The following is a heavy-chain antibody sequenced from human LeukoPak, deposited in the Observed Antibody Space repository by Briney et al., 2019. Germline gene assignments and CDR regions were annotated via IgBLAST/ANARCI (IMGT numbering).Heavy chain of an antibody. CDR3: ARVPVGSGSYYNRWFDP. D-gene: IGHD3-10*01. CDR1: GYTFTSYY. CDR2: INPSGGST. J-gene: IGHJ5*02. V-gene: IGHV1-46*01. Sequence: ASVKVSCKASGYTFTSYYMHWVRQAPGQGLEWMGIINPSGGSTSYAQKFQGRVTMTRDTSTSTVYMELSSLRSEDTAVYYCARVPVGSGSYYNRWFDPWGQGTLVTVSS.